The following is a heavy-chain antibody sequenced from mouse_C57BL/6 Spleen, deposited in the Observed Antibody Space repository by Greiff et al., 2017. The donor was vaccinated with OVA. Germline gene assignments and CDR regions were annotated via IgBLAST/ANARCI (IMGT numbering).Heavy chain of an antibody. J-gene: IGHJ1*03. CDR1: GFSLTSYG. CDR3: AKGGSSDEYFDV. CDR2: IWSGGST. Sequence: VQLQESGPGLVQPSQSLSITCTVSGFSLTSYGVHWVRQPPGKGLEWLGVIWSGGSTDYNAAFISSRSISKDNSKSQVFFKMNRLQADDTAIYYCAKGGSSDEYFDVWGTGTTVTVSS. D-gene: IGHD1-1*01. V-gene: IGHV2-4*01.